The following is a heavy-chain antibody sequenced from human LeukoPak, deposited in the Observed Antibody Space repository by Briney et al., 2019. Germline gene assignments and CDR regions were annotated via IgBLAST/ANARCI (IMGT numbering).Heavy chain of an antibody. CDR2: FDPEDGET. J-gene: IGHJ4*02. CDR3: ATGFIYYDSSGYYC. D-gene: IGHD3-22*01. CDR1: GYTLTELS. Sequence: GASVKVSCKVSGYTLTELSMHWVRQAPGKGLEWMGGFDPEDGETIYAQKFQGRVTMTEDTSTDTAYMELSSPRSEDTAVYYCATGFIYYDSSGYYCWGQGTLVTVSS. V-gene: IGHV1-24*01.